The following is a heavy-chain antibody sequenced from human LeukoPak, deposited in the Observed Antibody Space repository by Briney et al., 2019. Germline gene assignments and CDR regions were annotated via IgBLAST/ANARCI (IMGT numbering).Heavy chain of an antibody. V-gene: IGHV3-21*04. CDR2: ISSSSSYI. Sequence: PGGSLRLSCAASGFTFSSYSMNWVRQAPGKGLEWVSSISSSSSYIYYADSVKGRFTISRDNAKSSLYLQMNSLRAEDTAIYYCAKSPSGGYYASGRHFDYWGQGILVTVSS. D-gene: IGHD3-22*01. J-gene: IGHJ4*02. CDR1: GFTFSSYS. CDR3: AKSPSGGYYASGRHFDY.